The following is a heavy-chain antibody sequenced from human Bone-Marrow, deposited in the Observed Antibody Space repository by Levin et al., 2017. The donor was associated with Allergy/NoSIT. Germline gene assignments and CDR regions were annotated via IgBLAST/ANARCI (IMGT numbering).Heavy chain of an antibody. D-gene: IGHD2-8*01. V-gene: IGHV3-30*18. Sequence: LSLTCAASGFSFSDYGMHWVRQAPGKGLEWVAVISYDGTNEDYADSVKGRFTISRDTSKNTLYLQMNSLRVEDTAVYYCAKGGPTGEYADSWGQGTLVTVFS. CDR3: AKGGPTGEYADS. CDR2: ISYDGTNE. J-gene: IGHJ4*02. CDR1: GFSFSDYG.